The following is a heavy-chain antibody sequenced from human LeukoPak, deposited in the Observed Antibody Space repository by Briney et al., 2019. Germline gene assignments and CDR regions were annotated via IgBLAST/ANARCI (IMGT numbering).Heavy chain of an antibody. D-gene: IGHD6-13*01. V-gene: IGHV4-59*01. CDR2: IYYSGST. J-gene: IGHJ5*02. CDR1: GGSIRTYY. CDR3: ARGGFGGSTWYFEVDP. Sequence: SETLSLTCSVSGGSIRTYYWTWIRQPPGKGLEWIGCIYYSGSTNYNPSLKSRVTISVDTSKNQFSLKLTSVTAADTAVYYCARGGFGGSTWYFEVDPWGQGTLVTVSS.